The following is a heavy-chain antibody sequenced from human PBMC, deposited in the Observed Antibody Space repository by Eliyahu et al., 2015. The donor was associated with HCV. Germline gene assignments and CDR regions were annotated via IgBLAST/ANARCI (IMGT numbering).Heavy chain of an antibody. D-gene: IGHD3-16*01. V-gene: IGHV5-51*01. CDR2: VYLGDSDT. Sequence: EVQLVQSGAEVKKPGESLKISCKGSGYTFSTYYIGWVRQKPGKGLEWMGVVYLGDSDTTYSPSFQGQATISADRSISTAYLQWSSLKASDTAMYYCVRPFHYDITGPRHFDNWGQGTLVTVSS. CDR1: GYTFSTYY. J-gene: IGHJ4*02. CDR3: VRPFHYDITGPRHFDN.